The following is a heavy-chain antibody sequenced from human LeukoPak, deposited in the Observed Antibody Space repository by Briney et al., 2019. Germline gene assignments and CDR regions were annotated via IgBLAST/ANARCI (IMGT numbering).Heavy chain of an antibody. CDR1: GFTFSSYA. D-gene: IGHD3-3*01. J-gene: IGHJ5*02. Sequence: SGGSLRLSCAASGFTFSSYAMSWVRQAPGKGLEWVSAISGSGGSTYYADSVKGRFTISRDNSKNTLYLQMNSLRAEDTAVYYCARGGHGYYDFWSGYSTNWFDPWGQGTLVTVSS. CDR2: ISGSGGST. CDR3: ARGGHGYYDFWSGYSTNWFDP. V-gene: IGHV3-23*01.